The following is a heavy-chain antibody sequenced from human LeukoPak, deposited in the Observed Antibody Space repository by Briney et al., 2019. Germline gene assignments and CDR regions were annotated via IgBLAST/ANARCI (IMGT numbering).Heavy chain of an antibody. CDR2: IYYSGST. D-gene: IGHD3-3*01. CDR3: ARGASIFGVPHYYMDV. CDR1: GGSISSYY. Sequence: SETLSLTCTVSGGSISSYYWSWIRQPPGKGLEWIGYIYYSGSTNYNPSLKSRVTISVDTSKNQFSLKLSSVTAADTAVYYCARGASIFGVPHYYMDVWGKGTTVTVSS. V-gene: IGHV4-59*01. J-gene: IGHJ6*03.